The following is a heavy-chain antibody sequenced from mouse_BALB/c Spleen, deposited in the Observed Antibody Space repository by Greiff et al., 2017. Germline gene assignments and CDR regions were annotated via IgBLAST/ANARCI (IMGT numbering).Heavy chain of an antibody. CDR1: GFTFSSYG. V-gene: IGHV5-6-3*01. Sequence: EVMLVESGGGLVQPGGSLKLSCAASGFTFSSYGMSWVRQTPDKRLELVATINSNGGSTYYPDSVKGRFTISRDNAKNTLYLQMSSLKSEDTAMYYGVRDTGSYGNYGAMDYWGQGTSVTVSS. J-gene: IGHJ4*01. D-gene: IGHD2-1*01. CDR3: VRDTGSYGNYGAMDY. CDR2: INSNGGST.